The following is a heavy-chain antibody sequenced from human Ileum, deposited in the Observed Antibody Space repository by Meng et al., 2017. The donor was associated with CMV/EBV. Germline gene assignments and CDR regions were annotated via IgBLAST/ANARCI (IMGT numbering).Heavy chain of an antibody. J-gene: IGHJ4*02. V-gene: IGHV3-21*01. CDR3: ARFSSEASTSDY. CDR1: GFIFNDYA. Sequence: GESLKISCAASGFIFNDYAMAWLRQAPGKGLEWVSSISSSGSRGNFIYYADSVNGRFTISRDNTKNSLHLQMNGLTAEDTAIYYCARFSSEASTSDYWGQGTQVTVSS. CDR2: ISSSGSRGNFI. D-gene: IGHD3-10*01.